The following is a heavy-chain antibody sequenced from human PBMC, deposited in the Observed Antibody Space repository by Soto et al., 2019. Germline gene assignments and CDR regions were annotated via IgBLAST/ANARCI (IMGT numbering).Heavy chain of an antibody. J-gene: IGHJ4*02. V-gene: IGHV3-21*06. D-gene: IGHD6-19*01. CDR3: ARGAALAGKLDL. Sequence: GSLRLSCEASGFTFTSDSMTWVRQAPGKGLEWVSSISSHGRDIFYADSVKGRFTISRDNAKDSLHLQMNSLTGEDSAVYYCARGAALAGKLDLWGQGTLVTVSS. CDR2: ISSHGRDI. CDR1: GFTFTSDS.